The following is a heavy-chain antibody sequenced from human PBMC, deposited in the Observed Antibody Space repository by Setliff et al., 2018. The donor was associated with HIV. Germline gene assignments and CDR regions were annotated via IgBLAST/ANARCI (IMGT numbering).Heavy chain of an antibody. CDR1: GISFSDYY. V-gene: IGHV3-11*06. CDR2: ISSSGSYT. CDR3: ARSRAAGFDY. D-gene: IGHD6-13*01. J-gene: IGHJ4*02. Sequence: GGSLRLSCVTSGISFSDYYMSWFRQAPGKGLEWVSYISSSGSYTNYADSVKGRFTISRDNVKDSLYLQMNSLRAEDTAVYYCARSRAAGFDYWGQGTLVTVSS.